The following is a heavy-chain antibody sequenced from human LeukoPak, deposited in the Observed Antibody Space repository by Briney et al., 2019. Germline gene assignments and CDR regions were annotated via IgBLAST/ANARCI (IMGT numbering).Heavy chain of an antibody. D-gene: IGHD1-26*01. CDR1: GFTFISYG. J-gene: IGHJ4*02. CDR3: AKDRAGGSYAGDY. CDR2: IRYDGSNK. Sequence: PGGSLRLSCAASGFTFISYGMHWDRPAPGKGLEWVAFIRYDGSNKYYADSVKGRFTISRDNSKNTLYLQMNSLRAEDTAVYYCAKDRAGGSYAGDYWGQGTLVTVSS. V-gene: IGHV3-30*02.